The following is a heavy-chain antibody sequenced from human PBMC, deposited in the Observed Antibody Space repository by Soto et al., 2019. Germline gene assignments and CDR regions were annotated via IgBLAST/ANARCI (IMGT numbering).Heavy chain of an antibody. Sequence: ASVKVSCKASGYSFTGYYVHWVRLAPGQGLERMGWINPNSGGTNHAQKFQGRVTMTRDTSISTAYMELTRLTSNDTAVFFCAREAGTIGNYYYGMDVWGQGTTVTVSS. D-gene: IGHD1-7*01. CDR2: INPNSGGT. CDR3: AREAGTIGNYYYGMDV. V-gene: IGHV1-2*02. CDR1: GYSFTGYY. J-gene: IGHJ6*02.